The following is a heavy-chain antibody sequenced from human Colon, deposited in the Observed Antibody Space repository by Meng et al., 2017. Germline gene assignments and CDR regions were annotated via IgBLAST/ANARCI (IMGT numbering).Heavy chain of an antibody. CDR1: GGSISSRNYY. CDR3: ARASYNYDSWFDS. V-gene: IGHV4-39*01. Sequence: QLQLQESGPGLVKPSETLSLTCTISGGSISSRNYYWVWIRQPPGKGLEWIEQIHYNGYSYYNPSLKSRVTMSLDTSRSQFSVNLNTVTAADTAVYYCARASYNYDSWFDSWGQGTLVTVSS. J-gene: IGHJ5*01. CDR2: IHYNGYS. D-gene: IGHD3-22*01.